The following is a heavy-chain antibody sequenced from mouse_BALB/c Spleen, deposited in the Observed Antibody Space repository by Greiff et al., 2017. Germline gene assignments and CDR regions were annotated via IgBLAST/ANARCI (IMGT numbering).Heavy chain of an antibody. V-gene: IGHV3-1*02. CDR3: ASLSYRYDEWAY. J-gene: IGHJ3*01. Sequence: EVQLQESGPDLVKPSQSLSLTCTVTGYSITSGYSWHWIRQFPGNKLEWMGYIHYSGSTNYNPSLKSRISITRDTSKNQFFLQLNSVTTEDTATYYYASLSYRYDEWAYWGQGTLVTVSA. CDR1: GYSITSGYS. D-gene: IGHD2-14*01. CDR2: IHYSGST.